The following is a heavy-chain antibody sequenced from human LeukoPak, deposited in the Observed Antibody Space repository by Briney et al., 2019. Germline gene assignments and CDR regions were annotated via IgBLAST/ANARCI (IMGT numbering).Heavy chain of an antibody. CDR1: GFTFSRYS. V-gene: IGHV3-48*04. D-gene: IGHD6-19*01. J-gene: IGHJ4*02. Sequence: PGGSLRLSCAASGFTFSRYSMNWVRQAPGKGLEWVSYISRSSSTIHYADSVKGRFTISRDNAKSSLFLQMNSLRAEDMALYYCAKALRGIAVAGTPDSFDYWGQGTLVTVSS. CDR2: ISRSSSTI. CDR3: AKALRGIAVAGTPDSFDY.